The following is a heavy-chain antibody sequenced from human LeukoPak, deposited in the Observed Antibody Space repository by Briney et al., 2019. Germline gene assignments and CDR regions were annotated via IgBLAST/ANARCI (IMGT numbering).Heavy chain of an antibody. Sequence: PGGSLRLSCAASGFTFSSYAMHWVRQAPGKGLEYVSAISSNGGSTYYANSVKGRFTISRDNSKNTLYLQMGSLRAEDMAVYYCARDGLSGGLDYWGQGTLVTVSS. CDR2: ISSNGGST. V-gene: IGHV3-64*01. D-gene: IGHD3-10*01. CDR1: GFTFSSYA. J-gene: IGHJ4*02. CDR3: ARDGLSGGLDY.